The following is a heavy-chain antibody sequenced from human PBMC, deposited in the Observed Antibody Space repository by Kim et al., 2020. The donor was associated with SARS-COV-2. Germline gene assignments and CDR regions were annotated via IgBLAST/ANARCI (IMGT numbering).Heavy chain of an antibody. CDR3: AKDILTDYYGMDV. J-gene: IGHJ6*02. V-gene: IGHV3-30*18. CDR2: ISYDGSNK. CDR1: GFTFSSYG. D-gene: IGHD3-9*01. Sequence: GGSLRLSCAASGFTFSSYGMHWVRQAPGKGLEWVAVISYDGSNKYYADSVKGRFTISRDNSKNTLYLQMNSLRAEDTAVYYCAKDILTDYYGMDVWGQGT.